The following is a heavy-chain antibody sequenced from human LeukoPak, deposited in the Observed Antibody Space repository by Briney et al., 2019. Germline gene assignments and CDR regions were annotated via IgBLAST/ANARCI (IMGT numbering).Heavy chain of an antibody. J-gene: IGHJ5*02. V-gene: IGHV5-51*01. D-gene: IGHD6-13*01. CDR3: ARQSTDSSWYDGPVWFDP. CDR2: IYPGDSDT. Sequence: GESLKIPCKGSGYSFTSYWIGWVRQMPGKGLEWMGIIYPGDSDTRYSPSFQGQVTISADKSISTAYLQWSSLKASDTAMYYCARQSTDSSWYDGPVWFDPWGQGTLDTVSS. CDR1: GYSFTSYW.